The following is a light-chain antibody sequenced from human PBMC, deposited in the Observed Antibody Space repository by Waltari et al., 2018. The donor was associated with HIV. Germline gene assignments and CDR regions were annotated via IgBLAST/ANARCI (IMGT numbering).Light chain of an antibody. CDR1: ILRTYY. CDR3: NSRDSSGHWV. Sequence: SSELTQDPAVSVALGQTVRIPCQGDILRTYYSSWYQQKPGQAPILVIYGKNNRPSGIPDRFSGSSSGNTASLTITGAQAEDEADYYCNSRDSSGHWVFGGGTKLTVL. J-gene: IGLJ3*02. V-gene: IGLV3-19*01. CDR2: GKN.